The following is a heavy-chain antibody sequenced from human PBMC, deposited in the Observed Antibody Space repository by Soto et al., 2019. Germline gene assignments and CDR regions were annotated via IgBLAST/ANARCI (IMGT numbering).Heavy chain of an antibody. CDR3: AGSIAAAGTFGPQGY. CDR2: ISGSGGST. D-gene: IGHD6-13*01. Sequence: GGSLRLSCAASGFTFSSYAMSWVRQAPGKGLEWVSAISGSGGSTYYADSVKGRFTISRDNSKNTLYLQMNSLRAEDTAVYYCAGSIAAAGTFGPQGYWGQGTLVTVSS. V-gene: IGHV3-23*01. J-gene: IGHJ4*02. CDR1: GFTFSSYA.